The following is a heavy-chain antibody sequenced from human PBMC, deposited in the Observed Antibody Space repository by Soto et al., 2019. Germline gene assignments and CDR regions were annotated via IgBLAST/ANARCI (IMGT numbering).Heavy chain of an antibody. J-gene: IGHJ4*02. Sequence: SETLSLTCTVSGGSVNTAPYHWSWIRQSPRNGLEWIGNIYYTGSTNYNPSFESRVAISLDTSNNQFSLRLTSLTAADTAVYFCARDHHSYYDTSGYYPYFDFWGQGTLVTSPQ. CDR3: ARDHHSYYDTSGYYPYFDF. D-gene: IGHD3-22*01. CDR1: GGSVNTAPYH. V-gene: IGHV4-61*01. CDR2: IYYTGST.